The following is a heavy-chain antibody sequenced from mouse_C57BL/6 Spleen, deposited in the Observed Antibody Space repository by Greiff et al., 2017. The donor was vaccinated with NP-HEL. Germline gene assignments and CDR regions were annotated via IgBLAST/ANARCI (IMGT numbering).Heavy chain of an antibody. CDR3: ARWLLGEAYYFDY. V-gene: IGHV1-50*01. D-gene: IGHD2-3*01. Sequence: VQLQQPGAELVKPGASVKLSCKASGYTFTSYWMQWVKQRPGQGLEWIGEIDPSDSYTNYNQKFKGKATLTVDTSSSTAYMQLSSLTSEDSAVYYCARWLLGEAYYFDYWGQGTTLTVSS. J-gene: IGHJ2*01. CDR2: IDPSDSYT. CDR1: GYTFTSYW.